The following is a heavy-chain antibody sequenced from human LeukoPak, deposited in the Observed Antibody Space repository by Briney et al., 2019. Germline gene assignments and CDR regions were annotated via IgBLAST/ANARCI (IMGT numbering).Heavy chain of an antibody. CDR3: ARDGNSYGPDFDY. CDR2: ININEGP. D-gene: IGHD5-18*01. J-gene: IGHJ4*02. CDR1: GGSISSYH. V-gene: IGHV4-4*07. Sequence: SETLSLTCTVSGGSISSYHWSWIRQPAGKGLEWIGHININEGPKYNPSLRSRVTMSADTSRNQYSLKLSSVTAAHTAVYYCARDGNSYGPDFDYWGQGTLVTVSS.